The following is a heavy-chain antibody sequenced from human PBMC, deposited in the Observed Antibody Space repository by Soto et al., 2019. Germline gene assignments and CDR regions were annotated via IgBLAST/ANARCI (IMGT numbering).Heavy chain of an antibody. CDR1: GYTFTSYY. V-gene: IGHV1-46*01. D-gene: IGHD3-3*01. Sequence: ASVKVSCKASGYTFTSYYMHWVRQAPGKGLEWMGIINPSGGSTSYAQKFQGRVTMTRDTSTSTVYMELSSLRSEDTAVYYCARGYYDFWSGYLSTPDYWGQGTLVTVSS. J-gene: IGHJ4*02. CDR2: INPSGGST. CDR3: ARGYYDFWSGYLSTPDY.